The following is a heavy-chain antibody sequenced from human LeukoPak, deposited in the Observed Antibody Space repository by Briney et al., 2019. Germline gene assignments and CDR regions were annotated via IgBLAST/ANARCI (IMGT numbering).Heavy chain of an antibody. Sequence: GGSLRLSCAASGFTFSSYSMNWVRQAPGKGLEWVSSISSSSSYIYYADSVKGRFTISRDNAKNSLYLQMNSLRAEDTAVYYCARDDILTGLFDYWGQGTLVTVSS. J-gene: IGHJ4*02. D-gene: IGHD3-9*01. CDR2: ISSSSSYI. V-gene: IGHV3-21*01. CDR3: ARDDILTGLFDY. CDR1: GFTFSSYS.